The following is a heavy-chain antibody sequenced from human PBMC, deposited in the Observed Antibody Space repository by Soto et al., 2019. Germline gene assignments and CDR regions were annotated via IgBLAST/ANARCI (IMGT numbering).Heavy chain of an antibody. CDR1: GFTVSSFG. Sequence: PGGSLRLSCSGSGFTVSSFGMHWVRQAPGKGLEHVSTLSSNGIGTYYADSVKGRFTFSRDTSKNTLNLQMSSLRTEDMAVYYCVKDMGQAAVGIRYPYGLDVWGLGTTVTVSS. CDR2: LSSNGIGT. V-gene: IGHV3-64D*06. J-gene: IGHJ6*02. D-gene: IGHD6-13*01. CDR3: VKDMGQAAVGIRYPYGLDV.